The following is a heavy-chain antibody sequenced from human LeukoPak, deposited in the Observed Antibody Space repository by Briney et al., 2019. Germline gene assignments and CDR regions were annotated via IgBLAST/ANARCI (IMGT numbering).Heavy chain of an antibody. CDR2: ISSSSSYT. Sequence: GGSLRLSCAASGFPFSNYAMSWIRQAPGKGLEWVSYISSSSSYTNYADSVKGRFTISRDNAKNSLYLQMNSLRAEDTAVYYCARDRRRKGYCSSTSCPRGGMDVWGQGTTVTVS. V-gene: IGHV3-11*05. D-gene: IGHD2-2*01. CDR3: ARDRRRKGYCSSTSCPRGGMDV. CDR1: GFPFSNYA. J-gene: IGHJ6*02.